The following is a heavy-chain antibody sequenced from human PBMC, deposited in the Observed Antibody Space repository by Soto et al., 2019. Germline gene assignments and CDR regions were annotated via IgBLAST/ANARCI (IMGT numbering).Heavy chain of an antibody. J-gene: IGHJ4*02. CDR1: GYSFRSYG. CDR2: IWYDGSNE. D-gene: IGHD3-10*01. CDR3: AGERGFVRGVLRYYLDY. Sequence: QVKLVESGGGVVQPGGSLKLSCAASGYSFRSYGMHWVRQAPGKGLEGVAIIWYDGSNEYYADSVQGRFTISRDNSETTVYLQMNSLSVEDTAIYYCAGERGFVRGVLRYYLDYWGQGTLVTVSS. V-gene: IGHV3-33*01.